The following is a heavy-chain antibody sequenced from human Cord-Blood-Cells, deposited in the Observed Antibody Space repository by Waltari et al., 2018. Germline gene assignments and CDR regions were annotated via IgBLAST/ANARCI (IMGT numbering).Heavy chain of an antibody. CDR2: IIPIFGTA. CDR3: ARDYYGSGSYYFDY. Sequence: QVQLVQSGAEVKKPGSSVKVSCKASGGTFSSYAISWVRQDPGQGLEWMGGIIPIFGTANYAQKFQGRVTITADESTSTAYMELSSLRSEDTAVYYCARDYYGSGSYYFDYWGQGTLVTVSS. V-gene: IGHV1-69*01. CDR1: GGTFSSYA. D-gene: IGHD3-10*01. J-gene: IGHJ4*02.